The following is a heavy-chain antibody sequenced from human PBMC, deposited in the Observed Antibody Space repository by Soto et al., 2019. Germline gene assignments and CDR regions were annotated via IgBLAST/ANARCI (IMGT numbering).Heavy chain of an antibody. Sequence: ASVKVSCKTSGYSFIDYYIHWVRQAPGQGLEWVGWISPNSGASKYADNFQGRVTMTRDRSTSTVYMELTGLRSDDTAVYYCATGRTTGYSSGGSLDAFDILRKGTLVTV. CDR3: ATGRTTGYSSGGSLDAFDI. J-gene: IGHJ3*02. V-gene: IGHV1-2*02. CDR1: GYSFIDYY. CDR2: ISPNSGAS. D-gene: IGHD6-19*01.